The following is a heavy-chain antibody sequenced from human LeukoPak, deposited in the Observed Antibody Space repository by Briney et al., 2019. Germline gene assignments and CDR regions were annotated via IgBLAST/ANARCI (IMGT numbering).Heavy chain of an antibody. CDR3: ATYGYSSSGWDD. V-gene: IGHV1-24*01. Sequence: GASVKVSCKVSGYTLTELSMHWVRQAPGKGLEWMGGFDPGDGETIYAQKFQGRVTMTEDTSTDTAYMELSSLRSEDTAVYYCATYGYSSSGWDDWGQGTLVTVSS. CDR2: FDPGDGET. J-gene: IGHJ4*02. CDR1: GYTLTELS. D-gene: IGHD6-6*01.